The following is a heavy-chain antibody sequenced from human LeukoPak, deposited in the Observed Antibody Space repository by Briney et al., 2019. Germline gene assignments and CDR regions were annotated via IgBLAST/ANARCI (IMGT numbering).Heavy chain of an antibody. CDR3: ARDSRRITMIVVVPPDY. V-gene: IGHV1-2*06. D-gene: IGHD3-22*01. Sequence: GASVKVSCKASGYTFTSYGISWVRQAPGQGLEWMGRINPNSGGTNYAQKFQGRVTMTRDTSISTAYMELSRLRSDDTAVYYCARDSRRITMIVVVPPDYWGQGTLVTVSS. J-gene: IGHJ4*02. CDR2: INPNSGGT. CDR1: GYTFTSYG.